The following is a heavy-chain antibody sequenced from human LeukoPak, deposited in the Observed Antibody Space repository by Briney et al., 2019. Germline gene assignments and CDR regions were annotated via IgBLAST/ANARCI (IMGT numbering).Heavy chain of an antibody. D-gene: IGHD3-10*01. Sequence: SETLSLTCTVSGGSISSSSYYWGWIRQPPGKGLEWIGYIYYSGSTNYNPSLKSRVTISVDTSKNQFSLKLSSVTAADTAVYYCARGRRTANYYGSGSRHGMDVWGQGTTVTVSS. CDR1: GGSISSSSYY. V-gene: IGHV4-61*05. CDR3: ARGRRTANYYGSGSRHGMDV. CDR2: IYYSGST. J-gene: IGHJ6*02.